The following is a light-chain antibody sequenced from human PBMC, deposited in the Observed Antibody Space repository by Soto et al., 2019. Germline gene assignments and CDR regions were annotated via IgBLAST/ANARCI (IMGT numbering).Light chain of an antibody. CDR2: DAY. J-gene: IGKJ5*01. CDR1: QSFRGL. V-gene: IGKV3-11*01. Sequence: EVVLKQSPVTLSLSPGERATLSCRASQSFRGLLAWYQQKPGQAPRLLIYDAYNRATGILPRFSGSGSGTDFTLTISSLEPEDSAVYYCQQRHMWPITFGQGTRLEIK. CDR3: QQRHMWPIT.